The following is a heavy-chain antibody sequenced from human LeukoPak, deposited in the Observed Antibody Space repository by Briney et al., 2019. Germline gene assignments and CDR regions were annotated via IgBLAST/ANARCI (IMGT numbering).Heavy chain of an antibody. J-gene: IGHJ6*03. CDR1: GYTFTSYD. CDR2: MNPNSGNT. Sequence: ASVKVSCKASGYTFTSYDINWVRQATGQGLEWMGWMNPNSGNTGYAQKFQGRVTITRNTSISTAYMELSSLRSEDTAVYYCARGRGIFGVVTYYYYYMDVWGKGTTVTVSS. CDR3: ARGRGIFGVVTYYYYYMDV. D-gene: IGHD3-3*01. V-gene: IGHV1-8*03.